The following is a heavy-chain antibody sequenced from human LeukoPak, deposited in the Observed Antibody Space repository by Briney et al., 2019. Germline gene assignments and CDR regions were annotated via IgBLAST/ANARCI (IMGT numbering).Heavy chain of an antibody. Sequence: ASVKVSCKATSRISWVRQAPGQGLEWVGWIGTYGGDTYYAQKFQGRITVTTDTSTSTVYMELRNLRSDDTAVCYCARDLWNFYDDSGYNRDFDSWGQGTLVTVSS. D-gene: IGHD3-22*01. J-gene: IGHJ5*01. CDR1: TSR. CDR3: ARDLWNFYDDSGYNRDFDS. V-gene: IGHV1-18*01. CDR2: IGTYGGDT.